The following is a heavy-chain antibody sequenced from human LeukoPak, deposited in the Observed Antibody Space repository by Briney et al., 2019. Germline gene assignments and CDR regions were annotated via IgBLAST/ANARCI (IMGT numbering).Heavy chain of an antibody. V-gene: IGHV1-18*01. Sequence: ASVKVSCKASGYTFTSYGISWVRQAPGQGLEWMGWISAYNGNTNYAQKLQGRVTMTTDTSTSTAYMELRSLRSDDTAVYYCAREPYYYDSSGYTDAFDIWGQGTMVTVSS. CDR3: AREPYYYDSSGYTDAFDI. CDR2: ISAYNGNT. D-gene: IGHD3-22*01. J-gene: IGHJ3*02. CDR1: GYTFTSYG.